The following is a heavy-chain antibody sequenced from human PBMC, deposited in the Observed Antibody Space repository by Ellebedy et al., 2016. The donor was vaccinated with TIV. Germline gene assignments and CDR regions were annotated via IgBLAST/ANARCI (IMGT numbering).Heavy chain of an antibody. J-gene: IGHJ2*01. D-gene: IGHD4-17*01. V-gene: IGHV4-34*01. CDR1: GGSFSDYY. Sequence: SETLSLTCAVYGGSFSDYYWSWIRQPPGKGLEWIGEINHSGSTNYNPSLKSRVTISVYTSKNQFSLKLSSVTAADTAVFYCARRVTTTIRANWYFDLWGRGTLVTVSS. CDR3: ARRVTTTIRANWYFDL. CDR2: INHSGST.